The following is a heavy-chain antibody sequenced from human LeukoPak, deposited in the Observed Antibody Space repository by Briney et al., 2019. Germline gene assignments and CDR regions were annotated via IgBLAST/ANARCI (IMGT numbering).Heavy chain of an antibody. CDR2: INHSGST. Sequence: SETLSLTCAVYGGSFSGYYWSWIRQPPGKGLEWIGEINHSGSTNYNPSLKSRVTISVDTSKNQFSLKLSSVTAADTAVYYCARWGGEYSNSGSTYNWFDPWGQGTLVTVSS. V-gene: IGHV4-34*01. D-gene: IGHD6-6*01. CDR1: GGSFSGYY. J-gene: IGHJ5*02. CDR3: ARWGGEYSNSGSTYNWFDP.